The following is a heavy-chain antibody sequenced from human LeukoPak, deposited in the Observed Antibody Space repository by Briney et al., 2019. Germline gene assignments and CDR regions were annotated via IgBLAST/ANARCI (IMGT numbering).Heavy chain of an antibody. D-gene: IGHD6-6*01. V-gene: IGHV3-23*01. J-gene: IGHJ5*02. CDR1: GFTFRSYA. Sequence: PGGSLRLSRAASGFTFRSYAMNWVRQAPGKGLEWVSAISGSGDSTCYADSVKGRFTISRDNSQNTLYLQMNSLGAEDTAIYYCAKDRIASPPQGRFDPWGQGTLVTVSS. CDR2: ISGSGDST. CDR3: AKDRIASPPQGRFDP.